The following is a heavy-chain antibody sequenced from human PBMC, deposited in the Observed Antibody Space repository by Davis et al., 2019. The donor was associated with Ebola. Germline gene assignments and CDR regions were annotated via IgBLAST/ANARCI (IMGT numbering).Heavy chain of an antibody. CDR3: ARSITRPLVRFDP. CDR2: IYHNGNT. D-gene: IGHD3-9*01. V-gene: IGHV4-61*01. CDR1: GGAVSSGSYF. Sequence: MPSETLSLTCTVSGGAVSSGSYFWSCIRQPPGKGLEWTGYIYHNGNTNYNPALKSRVTISGDTSKNQFSLKLSSVTAADTAVYYCARSITRPLVRFDPWGQGTLVIVSS. J-gene: IGHJ5*02.